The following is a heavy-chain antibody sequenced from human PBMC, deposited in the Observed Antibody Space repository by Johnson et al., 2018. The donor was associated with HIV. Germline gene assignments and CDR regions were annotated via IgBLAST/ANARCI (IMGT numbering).Heavy chain of an antibody. CDR3: AREQSTHASSPEAFDI. CDR1: GFTFSSYA. V-gene: IGHV3-64*01. CDR2: ISSNGGST. D-gene: IGHD6-13*01. J-gene: IGHJ3*02. Sequence: VKLVESGGGVVQPGRSLRLSCAASGFTFSSYAMHWVRQAPGKGLEYVSAISSNGGSTYYANSVKGRFTISRDNSKNTLYLQMGSLRAEDTALYYCAREQSTHASSPEAFDIWGQGTMVTVSS.